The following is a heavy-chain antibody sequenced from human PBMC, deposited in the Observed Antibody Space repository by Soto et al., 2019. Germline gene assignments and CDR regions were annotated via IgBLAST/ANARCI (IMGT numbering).Heavy chain of an antibody. V-gene: IGHV3-64D*08. J-gene: IGHJ4*02. CDR3: VKSSIRYYDFWSGYYTKYYFDY. Sequence: GGSLRLSCSASGFTFSSYAMHWVRQAPGKGLEYVSAISSNGGSTYYADSVKGRFTISRDNSKNTLYLQMSSLRAEDTAVYYCVKSSIRYYDFWSGYYTKYYFDYWGQGTLVTVSS. CDR1: GFTFSSYA. D-gene: IGHD3-3*01. CDR2: ISSNGGST.